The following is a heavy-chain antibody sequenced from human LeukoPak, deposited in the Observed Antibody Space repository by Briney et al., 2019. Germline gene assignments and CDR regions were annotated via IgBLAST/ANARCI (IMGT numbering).Heavy chain of an antibody. Sequence: GGSLRLSCAASGFTFSDYYMSWIRQAPGKGLEWVSYISSSGGTIYYADSVKGRFTISRDNAKNSLYLQMNSLRAEDTAVYYCARERIFDWLLATPNWFDPWGQGTLVTVSS. CDR3: ARERIFDWLLATPNWFDP. J-gene: IGHJ5*02. CDR2: ISSSGGTI. CDR1: GFTFSDYY. D-gene: IGHD3-9*01. V-gene: IGHV3-11*01.